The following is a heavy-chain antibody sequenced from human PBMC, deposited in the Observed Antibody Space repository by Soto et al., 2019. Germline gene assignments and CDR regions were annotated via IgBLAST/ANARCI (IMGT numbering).Heavy chain of an antibody. CDR3: ARRSDFGVVIIH. J-gene: IGHJ4*02. V-gene: IGHV4-39*01. D-gene: IGHD3-3*01. CDR1: GGSISSSSYY. CDR2: IYYSGST. Sequence: QLQLQESGPGLVKLSENLSRTCTVSGGSISSSSYYWGWIRQPPGKGLEWIGRIYYSGSTYYNLPLKSRVTISLGTSKNQFCRKLRSLTVADTAVYYCARRSDFGVVIIHCGQGTLVTVSS.